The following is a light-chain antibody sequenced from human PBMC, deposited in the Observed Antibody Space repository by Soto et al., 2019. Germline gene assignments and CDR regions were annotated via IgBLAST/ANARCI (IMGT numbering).Light chain of an antibody. V-gene: IGLV1-40*01. CDR3: CSSTPSKIIV. CDR1: SSNIGADYD. CDR2: GNN. J-gene: IGLJ1*01. Sequence: QSVLTQPPSVSGAPGQRVTIPCTGSSSNIGADYDVHWYQQLPGTAPKLLIYGNNNRPSGVSDRFSGSQSGTSASLAITGLQAEDEADYYCCSSTPSKIIVFGTGTKVTVL.